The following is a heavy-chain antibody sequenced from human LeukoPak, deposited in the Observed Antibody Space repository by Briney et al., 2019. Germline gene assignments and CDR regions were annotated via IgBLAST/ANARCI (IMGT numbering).Heavy chain of an antibody. D-gene: IGHD3-22*01. CDR1: GFTVSGHP. V-gene: IGHV3-53*01. CDR2: IYRGGNT. Sequence: GGSLRLSCAASGFTVSGHPMSWVRQAPGKGLEWVSVIYRGGNTYYADSVKGRFTISRDNAKNSLYLQMNSLRAEDTAVYYCARDVALYYYDTSGPFDYWGQGTLVTVSS. CDR3: ARDVALYYYDTSGPFDY. J-gene: IGHJ4*02.